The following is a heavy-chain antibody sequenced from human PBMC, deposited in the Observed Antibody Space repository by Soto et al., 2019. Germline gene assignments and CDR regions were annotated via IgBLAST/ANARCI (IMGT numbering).Heavy chain of an antibody. J-gene: IGHJ6*04. Sequence: PSQMLSLTCTVSGGSIISVAYSWSWNRQPPGKGLEWIGTFYYSGSTNYNPSLESRVTISVDTSRNQFSLKVSSVTAADTAVYYCARLGGYCSSTSCYGHHTMDVWGEGTTVTVSS. V-gene: IGHV4-30-2*03. CDR1: GGSIISVAYS. D-gene: IGHD2-2*01. CDR2: FYYSGST. CDR3: ARLGGYCSSTSCYGHHTMDV.